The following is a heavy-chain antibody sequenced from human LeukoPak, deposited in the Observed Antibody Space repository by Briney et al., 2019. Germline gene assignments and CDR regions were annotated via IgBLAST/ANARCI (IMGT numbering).Heavy chain of an antibody. CDR2: IKQDGSEK. V-gene: IGHV3-7*03. J-gene: IGHJ5*02. CDR1: GFIFKDYW. D-gene: IGHD3-16*01. Sequence: GGSLRLSCAASGFIFKDYWMIWVRQAPGKGLEWVANIKQDGSEKYYVDSVKGRFTISRDNAKNSLYLQMNTLRAEDTAMYYCAKDAQPRSRWFDPWGQGTLVTVSS. CDR3: AKDAQPRSRWFDP.